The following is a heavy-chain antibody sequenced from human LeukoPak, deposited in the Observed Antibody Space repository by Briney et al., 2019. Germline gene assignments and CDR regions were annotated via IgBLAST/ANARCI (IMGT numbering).Heavy chain of an antibody. J-gene: IGHJ6*03. D-gene: IGHD2-2*01. Sequence: PSETLSLTCAVYGGSFSGYYWSWIRQPPGKGLEWIGEINHSGSTNYNPSLKSRVTISVDTSKNQFSLKLSSVTAADTAVYYCARGPRSIVVVPAANRYYYYHMDVWGKGTTVTVSS. CDR1: GGSFSGYY. CDR3: ARGPRSIVVVPAANRYYYYHMDV. V-gene: IGHV4-34*01. CDR2: INHSGST.